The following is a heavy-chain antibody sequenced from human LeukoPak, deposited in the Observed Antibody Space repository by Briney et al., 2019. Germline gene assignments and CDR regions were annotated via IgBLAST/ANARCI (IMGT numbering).Heavy chain of an antibody. D-gene: IGHD4-17*01. Sequence: GGSLRLSCAASGFTFSSYSMNWVRQAPGKGLEWVSSISSSSSYIYYADSVKGRFTISRDNSKNTLYLQMNSLRAEDTAVYYCANPPLTYYGAKWGQGTLVTVSS. CDR2: ISSSSSYI. V-gene: IGHV3-21*04. CDR1: GFTFSSYS. J-gene: IGHJ4*02. CDR3: ANPPLTYYGAK.